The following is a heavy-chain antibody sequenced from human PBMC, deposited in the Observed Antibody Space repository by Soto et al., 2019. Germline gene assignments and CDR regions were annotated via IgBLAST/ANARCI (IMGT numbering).Heavy chain of an antibody. Sequence: EEQVVQSGAEVKKPGESLKISCKGSGYSFPYYWIAWVRQMPGKGLEWMGIIYPGDSDTRYSPSFQGQVTISADKSVSSAYLQWSSLKASDTAFYYCARRVAVSGHDTFDVWGQGTMVTVSS. CDR1: GYSFPYYW. D-gene: IGHD6-19*01. CDR3: ARRVAVSGHDTFDV. J-gene: IGHJ3*01. V-gene: IGHV5-51*03. CDR2: IYPGDSDT.